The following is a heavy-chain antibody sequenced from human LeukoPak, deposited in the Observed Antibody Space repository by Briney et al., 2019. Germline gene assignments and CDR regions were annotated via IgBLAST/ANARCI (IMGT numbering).Heavy chain of an antibody. Sequence: SGGSPRLSCAASGFTFSNYDMIWVRQAPGKGLEWVSYISTSGGSTNYADSVKGRSTISRDNAKNSLYLQMNSLRAEDTALYYCARRTYVDYWGQGTLVTVSS. CDR3: ARRTYVDY. V-gene: IGHV3-48*03. J-gene: IGHJ4*02. CDR1: GFTFSNYD. CDR2: ISTSGGST. D-gene: IGHD3-16*01.